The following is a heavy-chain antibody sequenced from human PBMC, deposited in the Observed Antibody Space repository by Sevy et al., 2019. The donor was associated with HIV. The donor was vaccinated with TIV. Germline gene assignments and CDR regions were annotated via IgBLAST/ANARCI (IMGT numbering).Heavy chain of an antibody. D-gene: IGHD1-20*01. CDR3: SSDHSRINATIVKPFEI. Sequence: GGSLRLSCAGSGFTVTNAWMSWVRQAPGKGLEWVGRIRSKGAGGTTDYAVPARGRFTISRDDSKNTLYLQINSLQSDDTALYYFSSDHSRINATIVKPFEIWGRGTMVTVSS. CDR2: IRSKGAGGTT. J-gene: IGHJ3*02. V-gene: IGHV3-15*01. CDR1: GFTVTNAW.